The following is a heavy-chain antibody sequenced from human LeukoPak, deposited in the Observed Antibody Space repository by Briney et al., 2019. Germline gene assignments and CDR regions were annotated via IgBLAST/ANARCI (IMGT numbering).Heavy chain of an antibody. CDR2: ISSSSSYI. J-gene: IGHJ2*01. D-gene: IGHD3/OR15-3a*01. Sequence: PGGSLRLSCEASGFTFSSYSMNWVRQAPGKGLEWVSSISSSSSYIYYADSVKGRFTISRDNAKNSLYLQMNSLRAEDTAVYYCARRTDSTSWYFGLWGRGTLVTVSS. CDR3: ARRTDSTSWYFGL. CDR1: GFTFSSYS. V-gene: IGHV3-21*06.